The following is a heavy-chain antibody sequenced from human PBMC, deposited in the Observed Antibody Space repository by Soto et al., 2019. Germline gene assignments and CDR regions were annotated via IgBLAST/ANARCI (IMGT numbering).Heavy chain of an antibody. V-gene: IGHV3-23*01. Sequence: GGSLRLSCAASGFTFSSYTMSWVRQAPGKGLEWVSGISATGGSTYYADSVKGRFTFSRDNSKNTLYLQMNSLRAEDTAVYYCARGFIRDCGGDCTVDTWGQGTLVTVSS. CDR2: ISATGGST. CDR3: ARGFIRDCGGDCTVDT. J-gene: IGHJ5*02. CDR1: GFTFSSYT. D-gene: IGHD2-21*02.